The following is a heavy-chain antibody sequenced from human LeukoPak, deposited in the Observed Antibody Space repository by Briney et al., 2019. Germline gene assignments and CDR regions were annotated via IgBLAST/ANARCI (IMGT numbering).Heavy chain of an antibody. CDR3: TRDQILTDGSHWFDP. D-gene: IGHD3-9*01. CDR1: GYTFTGYY. Sequence: GASVKVSCKASGYTFTGYYMHWVRQAPGQGLEWMGWISAYNGNTNYAQKLQGRVTMTTDTSTSTAFMELRSLRSDDTAVYYCTRDQILTDGSHWFDPWGQGTLVIVSS. CDR2: ISAYNGNT. J-gene: IGHJ5*02. V-gene: IGHV1-18*04.